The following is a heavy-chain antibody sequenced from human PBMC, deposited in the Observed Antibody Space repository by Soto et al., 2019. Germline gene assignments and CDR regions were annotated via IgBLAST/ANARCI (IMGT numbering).Heavy chain of an antibody. Sequence: QVQLVQSGAEGKKPGSSVKVSCKASGGTLSSYAISWGRRAPGQGFEWRGGIIPISGTANYAQKFQGRVTITADESTSTAYMELSSLRSEDTAVYYCARSQGSSTSLEIYYYYYYGMDVWGQGTTVTVSS. D-gene: IGHD2-2*01. J-gene: IGHJ6*02. CDR2: IIPISGTA. V-gene: IGHV1-69*01. CDR3: ARSQGSSTSLEIYYYYYYGMDV. CDR1: GGTLSSYA.